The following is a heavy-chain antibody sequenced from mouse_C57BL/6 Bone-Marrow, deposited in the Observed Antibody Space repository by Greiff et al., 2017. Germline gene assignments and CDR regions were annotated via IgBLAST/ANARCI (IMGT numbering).Heavy chain of an antibody. D-gene: IGHD1-1*01. Sequence: QVQLKQSGAELMKPGASVKLSCKATGYTFTGYWIEWVKQRPGHGLEWIGEILPGSGSTNYNEKFKGKATFTADTSSNTAYMQLSSLTTEDSAIYYCARGIYYYGSSGWFAYWGQGTLVTVSA. CDR1: GYTFTGYW. CDR3: ARGIYYYGSSGWFAY. J-gene: IGHJ3*01. V-gene: IGHV1-9*01. CDR2: ILPGSGST.